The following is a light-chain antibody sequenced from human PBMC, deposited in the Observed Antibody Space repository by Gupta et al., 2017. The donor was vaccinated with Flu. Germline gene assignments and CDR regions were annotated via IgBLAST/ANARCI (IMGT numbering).Light chain of an antibody. CDR2: AAS. J-gene: IGKJ1*01. Sequence: DIQMTQSPSSLSASVGDRVTITCRASQVISNYLAWFQQKPGKVPKLLIYAASALQSGVPSRFSGSGSGTDFTLTISSLQPEDVATYYCQKDNSAPQTFGQGTKVEIK. CDR1: QVISNY. V-gene: IGKV1-27*01. CDR3: QKDNSAPQT.